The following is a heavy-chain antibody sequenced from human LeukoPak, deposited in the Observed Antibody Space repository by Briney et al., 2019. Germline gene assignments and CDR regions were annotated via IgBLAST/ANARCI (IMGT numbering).Heavy chain of an antibody. V-gene: IGHV4-34*01. CDR3: ARAGYYYGSGSYYNGVDY. CDR1: GGSFSGYY. J-gene: IGHJ4*02. Sequence: SETLSLTCAVYGGSFSGYYWSWIRQPPGKGLEWIGEINHSGSTNYNPSLKSRVTISVDTSKNQFSLKLSSVTAADTAVYYCARAGYYYGSGSYYNGVDYWGQRTLVTVSS. CDR2: INHSGST. D-gene: IGHD3-10*01.